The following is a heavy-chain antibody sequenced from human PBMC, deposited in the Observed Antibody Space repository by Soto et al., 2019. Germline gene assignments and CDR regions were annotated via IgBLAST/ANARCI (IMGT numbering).Heavy chain of an antibody. CDR2: IKQDGSEK. J-gene: IGHJ1*01. Sequence: GGSLRLSCAASGFTFSNYWMSWVRQAPGKGLEWVANIKQDGSEKYYVDSVKGRFTISRDNAKNSLYLQMNSLGAEDTAVYFCASGLWTFQHWGQGTLVTVSS. CDR1: GFTFSNYW. V-gene: IGHV3-7*01. CDR3: ASGLWTFQH. D-gene: IGHD2-21*01.